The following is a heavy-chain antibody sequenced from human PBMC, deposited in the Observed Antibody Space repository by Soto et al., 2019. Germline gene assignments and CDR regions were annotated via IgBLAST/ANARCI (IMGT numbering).Heavy chain of an antibody. CDR1: GYIFTNYG. CDR2: ISGYNGNT. CDR3: ARGRYSSGGLDV. D-gene: IGHD3-9*01. J-gene: IGHJ6*02. Sequence: QVQLVQSGAEVTRPGASVKVSCKASGYIFTNYGISWVRQAPGQGLEWMGWISGYNGNTNYAQKFQGRVTMTTDTSTTTAYLELSSLQSDDRAVFYCARGRYSSGGLDVWGQGTTVTVSS. V-gene: IGHV1-18*01.